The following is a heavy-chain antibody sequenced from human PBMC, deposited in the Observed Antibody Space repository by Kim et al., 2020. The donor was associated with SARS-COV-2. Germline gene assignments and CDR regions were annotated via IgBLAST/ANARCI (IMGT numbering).Heavy chain of an antibody. Sequence: ASVKVSCKASGYTFTSYAMHWVRQAPGQRLEWMGWINAGNGNTKYSQKFQGRVTITRDTSASTAYMELSSLRSEDTAVYYCARWLLPRGPYGMDVWGQGTTVTVSS. J-gene: IGHJ6*02. CDR3: ARWLLPRGPYGMDV. CDR2: INAGNGNT. D-gene: IGHD2-15*01. V-gene: IGHV1-3*01. CDR1: GYTFTSYA.